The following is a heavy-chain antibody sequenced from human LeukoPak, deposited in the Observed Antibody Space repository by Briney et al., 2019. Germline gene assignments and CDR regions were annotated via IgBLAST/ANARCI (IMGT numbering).Heavy chain of an antibody. D-gene: IGHD2/OR15-2a*01. CDR1: GFTFSSYG. J-gene: IGHJ4*02. V-gene: IGHV3-21*01. CDR2: ISSSSSYI. CDR3: ARDWFHAIDY. Sequence: PGGSLRLSCAASGFTFSSYGMHWVRQAPGKGLEWVSSISSSSSYIYYADSVKGRFTISRDNAKNSLYLQMNSLRAEDTAVYYCARDWFHAIDYWGQGTLVTVSS.